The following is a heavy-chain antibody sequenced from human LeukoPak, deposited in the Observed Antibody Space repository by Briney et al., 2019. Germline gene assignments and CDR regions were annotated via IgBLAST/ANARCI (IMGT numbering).Heavy chain of an antibody. CDR2: INPSGGST. Sequence: ASVKVSCKVSGYTFTGYYMHWVRQAPGQGLEWMGIINPSGGSTSYAQKFQGRVTMTRDMSTSTVYMELSSLRSEDTAVYYCAKTYCSGGSCYQIVTWVLDAFDIWGQGTMVTVSS. CDR1: GYTFTGYY. J-gene: IGHJ3*02. V-gene: IGHV1-46*01. D-gene: IGHD2-15*01. CDR3: AKTYCSGGSCYQIVTWVLDAFDI.